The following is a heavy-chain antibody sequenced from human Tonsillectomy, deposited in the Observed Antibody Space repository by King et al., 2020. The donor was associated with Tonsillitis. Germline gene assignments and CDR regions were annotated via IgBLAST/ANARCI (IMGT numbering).Heavy chain of an antibody. CDR3: AKEDYYYALDV. V-gene: IGHV4-61*03. CDR2: ISYSGRT. Sequence: VQLQESGPGLVKPSETLSLTCTVSGGSVSSGRYYWSWIRQPPGKGLEWIGYISYSGRTNYSPSLQSRVTISEDMSKNHFSLNLNSVTAADTAVYYCAKEDYYYALDVWGQGTTVTVSS. CDR1: GGSVSSGRYY. J-gene: IGHJ6*02.